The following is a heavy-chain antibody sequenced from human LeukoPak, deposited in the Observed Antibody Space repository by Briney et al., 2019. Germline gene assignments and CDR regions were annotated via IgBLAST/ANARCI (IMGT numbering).Heavy chain of an antibody. Sequence: GGSLRLSCAASGFTFSNYVMSWVRQAPGKGLEWVSVISGSGGNTYYADSVKGRFTISRDNSKNMLYLQMNSLRAEDTAVYYCAKGKINHEGAFDIWGQGTLVIVSS. V-gene: IGHV3-23*01. CDR3: AKGKINHEGAFDI. J-gene: IGHJ3*02. CDR1: GFTFSNYV. CDR2: ISGSGGNT.